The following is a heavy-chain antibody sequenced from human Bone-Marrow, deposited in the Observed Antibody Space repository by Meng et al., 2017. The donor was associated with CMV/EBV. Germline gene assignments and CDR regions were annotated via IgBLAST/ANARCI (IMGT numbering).Heavy chain of an antibody. Sequence: SETLSLTCAVYGGSFSGYYWSWIRQPPGKGLEWIGEINHSGSTNYNPSLKSRVTISVDTSKNQFSLKLSSVTPADTAVYYCARGVRVYCSSTSCSYYYYGMDVWGQGTMVTVSS. CDR3: ARGVRVYCSSTSCSYYYYGMDV. V-gene: IGHV4-34*01. CDR1: GGSFSGYY. CDR2: INHSGST. J-gene: IGHJ6*02. D-gene: IGHD2-2*01.